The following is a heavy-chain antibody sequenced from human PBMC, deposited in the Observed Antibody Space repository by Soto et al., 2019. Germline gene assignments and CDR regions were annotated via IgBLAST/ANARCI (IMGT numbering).Heavy chain of an antibody. J-gene: IGHJ4*02. CDR3: ARDGRVRIFGSGSPEGVFEY. CDR2: ISAYNGNT. CDR1: GYTFTSYG. Sequence: QVQLVQSGAVVKKPGASVKVSCKASGYTFTSYGISWVRQAPGEGLEWMGWISAYNGNTNFAQKFQGRVTMTIATSTTTAYMELRSLRSDDTAVYYCARDGRVRIFGSGSPEGVFEYWGQGILVTVSS. V-gene: IGHV1-18*01. D-gene: IGHD3-3*01.